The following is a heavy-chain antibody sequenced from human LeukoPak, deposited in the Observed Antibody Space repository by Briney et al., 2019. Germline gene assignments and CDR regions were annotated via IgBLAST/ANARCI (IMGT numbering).Heavy chain of an antibody. Sequence: SETLSLTCTVSGDSVSSTSNCWGWIRQPPGKGLEWIGSICYSGNTYYNPSLKSRVTISVETSKNQFSLKVSSVTAADTAVYYCAREEYSSSGEYFQHWGQGTLATVSS. CDR2: ICYSGNT. V-gene: IGHV4-39*07. J-gene: IGHJ1*01. CDR3: AREEYSSSGEYFQH. CDR1: GDSVSSTSNC. D-gene: IGHD6-6*01.